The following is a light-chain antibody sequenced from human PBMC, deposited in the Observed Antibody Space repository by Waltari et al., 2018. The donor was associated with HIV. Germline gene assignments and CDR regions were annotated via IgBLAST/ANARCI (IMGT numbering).Light chain of an antibody. J-gene: IGLJ3*02. CDR3: AAWDDSLGGVV. CDR2: RDN. V-gene: IGLV1-47*01. CDR1: NSDIRGPY. Sequence: QSVRSQPPAASGTPGQRVHISCSCSNSDIRGPYVYWYQLLPGTAPNLLIYRDNQRPSGVPDRVSGSKSGTSASLAISGLRSEDEAEYFCAAWDDSLGGVVFGGGTKLTVL.